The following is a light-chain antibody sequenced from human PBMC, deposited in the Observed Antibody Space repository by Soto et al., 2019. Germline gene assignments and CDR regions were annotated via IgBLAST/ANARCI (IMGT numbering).Light chain of an antibody. V-gene: IGLV1-47*01. J-gene: IGLJ2*01. CDR1: TSNLGAGYD. Sequence: QSVLTQPPSVSGAPGQRVTISCTGSTSNLGAGYDVQWYQQLPGTAPKLLIYRNNQRPSGVPDRFSGSKSGTSASLAISGLRSEDEADYYCAAWDDSLSGVVFGGGTKLTVL. CDR2: RNN. CDR3: AAWDDSLSGVV.